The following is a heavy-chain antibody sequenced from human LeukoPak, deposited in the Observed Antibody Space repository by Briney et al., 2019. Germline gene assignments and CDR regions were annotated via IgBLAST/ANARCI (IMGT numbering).Heavy chain of an antibody. Sequence: GGSLRLSCAASGFTFSRYWMSWVRQAPRKGLEWVANIKQDGSETYYVDSVKGRFTISRDNAKNSLYLQMNSLRVEDTAVYYCARDKGDYDTSGSLFVFGGQGTLVTVSS. J-gene: IGHJ4*02. D-gene: IGHD3-22*01. CDR3: ARDKGDYDTSGSLFVF. V-gene: IGHV3-7*03. CDR1: GFTFSRYW. CDR2: IKQDGSET.